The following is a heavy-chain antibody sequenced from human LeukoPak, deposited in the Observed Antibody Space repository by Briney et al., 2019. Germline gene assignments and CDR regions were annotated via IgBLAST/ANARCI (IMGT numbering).Heavy chain of an antibody. J-gene: IGHJ4*02. CDR3: ARRGGCSSTSCYGY. CDR1: GYTFTYYG. Sequence: ASVKVSCKASGYTFTYYGISWVRQAPGQGLEWMGWISAYNGNTNCAQKLQGRVTMTTDTSTSTAYMELRSLRSDDTAVYYCARRGGCSSTSCYGYWGQGTLVTVSS. CDR2: ISAYNGNT. D-gene: IGHD2-2*01. V-gene: IGHV1-18*01.